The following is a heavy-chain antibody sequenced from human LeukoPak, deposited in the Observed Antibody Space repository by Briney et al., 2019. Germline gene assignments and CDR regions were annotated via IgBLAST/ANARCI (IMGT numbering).Heavy chain of an antibody. J-gene: IGHJ4*02. V-gene: IGHV3-30*03. CDR1: GFTFSSYG. CDR2: ISYDGSNK. Sequence: GGSLRLSCAASGFTFSSYGMHWVRQAPGKGLEWVAVISYDGSNKYYADSVKGRFTISRDNSKNTLYLQMNSLRAEDTAVYYCARDRDSSGYSKYYFDYWGQGTLVTVSS. D-gene: IGHD3-22*01. CDR3: ARDRDSSGYSKYYFDY.